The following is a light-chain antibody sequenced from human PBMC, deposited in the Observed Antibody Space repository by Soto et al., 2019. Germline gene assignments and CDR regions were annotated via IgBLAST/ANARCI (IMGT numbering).Light chain of an antibody. CDR2: GAS. Sequence: EIVMTQSPAPLSVSPGERATLSCRASQGISSNLAWYQQKPGQAPRLLIYGASTRATGIPDRFSGNGSGTEFTLTISSLQSEDFAVYYCQQYNNWPKTFGQGTKVEIK. J-gene: IGKJ1*01. V-gene: IGKV3-15*01. CDR3: QQYNNWPKT. CDR1: QGISSN.